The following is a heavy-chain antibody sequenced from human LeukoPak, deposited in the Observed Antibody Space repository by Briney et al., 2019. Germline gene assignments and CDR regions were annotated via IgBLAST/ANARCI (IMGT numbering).Heavy chain of an antibody. V-gene: IGHV3-23*01. D-gene: IGHD2-8*02. J-gene: IGHJ5*02. CDR2: ISGSGSGGST. CDR1: GFTFSSSA. Sequence: GGSLRLSCAASGFTFSSSAMSWVRQAPGKGLEWVSSISGSGSGGSTYYADSVKGRFTISRDNSKNTLYLQMNSLRAEDTALYYCARDPVAYASWFDPWGQGTLVTVSS. CDR3: ARDPVAYASWFDP.